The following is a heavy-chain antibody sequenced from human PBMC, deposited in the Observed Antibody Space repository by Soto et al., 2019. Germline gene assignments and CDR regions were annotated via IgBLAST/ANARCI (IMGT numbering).Heavy chain of an antibody. CDR2: IYSGGST. J-gene: IGHJ4*02. CDR1: GFTVSSNY. Sequence: GGSLRLSCAASGFTVSSNYMSWVRQAPGKGLEWVSVIYSGGSTYYADSVKGRFTISRDNSKNTLYLQMNSLRAEDTAVYYCARGSRFAWGSYRAYSYFDYWGQGTLVTVSS. D-gene: IGHD3-16*02. V-gene: IGHV3-66*01. CDR3: ARGSRFAWGSYRAYSYFDY.